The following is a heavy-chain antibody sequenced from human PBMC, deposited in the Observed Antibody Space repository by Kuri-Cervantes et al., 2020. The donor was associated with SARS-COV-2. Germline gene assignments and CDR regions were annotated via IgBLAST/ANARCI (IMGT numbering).Heavy chain of an antibody. Sequence: GSLRLSCTVSGGSISSYYWSWIRQPAGKGLEWIGRIYTSGSTNYNPSLKSRVTMSVDTSKIQFSLKLSSVTAADTAVYYCARCLAAAGSPPPAYYYYMDVWGKGTTVTVSS. CDR2: IYTSGST. V-gene: IGHV4-4*07. J-gene: IGHJ6*03. D-gene: IGHD6-13*01. CDR3: ARCLAAAGSPPPAYYYYMDV. CDR1: GGSISSYY.